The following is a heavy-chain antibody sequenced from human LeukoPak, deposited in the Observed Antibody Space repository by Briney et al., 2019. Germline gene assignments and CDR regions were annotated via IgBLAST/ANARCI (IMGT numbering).Heavy chain of an antibody. J-gene: IGHJ4*02. V-gene: IGHV1-2*02. CDR3: ASDRRSSGYYGGFDY. Sequence: ASVKVSCKASGYTFTGYYMHWVRQAPGQGLEWMGWINPNSGGTNYAQKFQGRVTMTRDTSTSTAYMEPSRLRSDDTAVYYCASDRRSSGYYGGFDYWGQGTLVTVSS. CDR2: INPNSGGT. D-gene: IGHD3-22*01. CDR1: GYTFTGYY.